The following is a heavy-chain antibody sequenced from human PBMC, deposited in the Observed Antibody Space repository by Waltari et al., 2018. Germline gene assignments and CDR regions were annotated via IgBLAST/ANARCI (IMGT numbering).Heavy chain of an antibody. CDR2: TYYRSQWRN. CDR1: GHSLFTPRVA. CDR3: ARGKFTAFDI. J-gene: IGHJ3*02. V-gene: IGHV6-1*01. Sequence: QVQLQQSGPGLVKPSQTLSLTCAVSGHSLFTPRVAWNWIRQSPSRGLEWLGRTYYRSQWRNDYALSVKGRITVNPDTSKNHFSLQLDSVTPDDTAVYYCARGKFTAFDIWGQGTMVTVSS.